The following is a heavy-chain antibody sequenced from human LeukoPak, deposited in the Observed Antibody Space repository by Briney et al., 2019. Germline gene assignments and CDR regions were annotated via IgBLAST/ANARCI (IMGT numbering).Heavy chain of an antibody. V-gene: IGHV3-30*02. CDR2: IRYDGTNK. Sequence: GGSLRLSCAASGFTFTSYGMHWIRQAPGKGLEWVAFIRYDGTNKYYADSVKGRFTISRDNSKNTLSLQTNSLRVEDTAVYYCAKDLHYYGSGYGGDYWGQGTLVTVSS. CDR1: GFTFTSYG. CDR3: AKDLHYYGSGYGGDY. J-gene: IGHJ4*02. D-gene: IGHD3-10*01.